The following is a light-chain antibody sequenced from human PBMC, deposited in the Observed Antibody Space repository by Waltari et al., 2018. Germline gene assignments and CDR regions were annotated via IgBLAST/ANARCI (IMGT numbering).Light chain of an antibody. Sequence: EIVLTQSPATLSLSLGERATLTCRASQSIDIYLGWYPQKPGQAPRLLIYDTSNRATGIPARFSGSGDGTDFTLTISSLEPEDLAVYYCQQRNIWPLTFGGGTKVEI. V-gene: IGKV3-11*01. CDR1: QSIDIY. CDR3: QQRNIWPLT. J-gene: IGKJ4*01. CDR2: DTS.